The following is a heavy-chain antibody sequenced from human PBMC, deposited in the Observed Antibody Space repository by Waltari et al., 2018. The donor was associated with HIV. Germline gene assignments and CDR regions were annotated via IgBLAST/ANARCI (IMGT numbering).Heavy chain of an antibody. CDR3: ARGSYYFDY. Sequence: EVQLVESGGGLVQPGGSLRLSCAASGFTFSSYWMSWVRQAPGGGVEWVAKIKQDGSEKYYVDSVKGRFTISRDNAKNSLYLQMNSLRAEDTAVYYCARGSYYFDYWGQGTLVTVSS. CDR1: GFTFSSYW. D-gene: IGHD1-26*01. J-gene: IGHJ4*02. CDR2: IKQDGSEK. V-gene: IGHV3-7*01.